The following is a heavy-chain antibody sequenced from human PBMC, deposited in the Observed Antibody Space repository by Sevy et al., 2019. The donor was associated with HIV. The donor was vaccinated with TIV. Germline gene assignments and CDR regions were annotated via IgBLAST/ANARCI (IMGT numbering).Heavy chain of an antibody. CDR3: ARDRSVAGTKTFDY. CDR1: GFTFSPYS. V-gene: IGHV3-21*01. CDR2: ISSSSSYI. Sequence: GGSLRLSCAASGFTFSPYSMNWVRQAPGKGLEWVSSISSSSSYIYYTDSVKGRFTISRDNAKNSLYLQMNSLRVEDMAVYYCARDRSVAGTKTFDYWGQGTLVTVSS. J-gene: IGHJ4*02. D-gene: IGHD6-19*01.